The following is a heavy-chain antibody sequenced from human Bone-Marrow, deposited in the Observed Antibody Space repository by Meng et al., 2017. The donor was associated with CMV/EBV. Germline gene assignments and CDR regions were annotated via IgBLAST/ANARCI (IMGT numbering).Heavy chain of an antibody. V-gene: IGHV3-74*01. D-gene: IGHD2-21*01. Sequence: GESLKISCAASGFTFDDYAMHWVRQAPGKGLEWVLRISPDGSSTSYADSVKGRFTISRDNAKNTLYLQMSSLRGEDTAVYYCARIGGITVVIQDPSDIWGQGTMVTVSS. J-gene: IGHJ3*02. CDR2: ISPDGSST. CDR1: GFTFDDYA. CDR3: ARIGGITVVIQDPSDI.